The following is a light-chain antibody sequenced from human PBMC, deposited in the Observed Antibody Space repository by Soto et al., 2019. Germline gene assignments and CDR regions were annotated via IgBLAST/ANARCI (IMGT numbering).Light chain of an antibody. CDR1: QSLLHSNGYNY. CDR2: LGS. V-gene: IGKV2-28*01. Sequence: DIVMTQSPLSLPVTPGEPASISCRSSQSLLHSNGYNYLDWYLQKPGQSPQLLIYLGSNRASGGPDRFSGSGSGTDFTLKISRVEAVDVGVYYCMQTLQTPYTFGQGTKLEIK. CDR3: MQTLQTPYT. J-gene: IGKJ2*01.